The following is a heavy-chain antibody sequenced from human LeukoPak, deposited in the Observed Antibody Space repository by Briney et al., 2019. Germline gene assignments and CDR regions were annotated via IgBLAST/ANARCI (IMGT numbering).Heavy chain of an antibody. V-gene: IGHV1-69*05. Sequence: SVKVSCKASGYTFTSYGISWVRQAPGQGLEWMGGIIPIFGTANYAQKFQGRVTITTDESTSTAYMELSSLRSEDTAVYYCARLGPYCGGDCYSSAGYWGQGTLVTVSS. D-gene: IGHD2-21*02. CDR3: ARLGPYCGGDCYSSAGY. J-gene: IGHJ4*02. CDR2: IIPIFGTA. CDR1: GYTFTSYG.